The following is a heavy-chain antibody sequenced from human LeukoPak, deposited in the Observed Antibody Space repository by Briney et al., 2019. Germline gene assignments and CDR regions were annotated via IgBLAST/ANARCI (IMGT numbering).Heavy chain of an antibody. Sequence: GGSLRLSCAATGFTFSDYDMHWVRQATGQGPHLLSAIGTAGDTYYTGSVKGRFTISRENAKNSLYLQMNSLRAGDTAVYYCARVAKERVGGVYYFDYWGQGTLVTVSS. CDR1: GFTFSDYD. V-gene: IGHV3-13*01. D-gene: IGHD1-1*01. CDR3: ARVAKERVGGVYYFDY. CDR2: IGTAGDT. J-gene: IGHJ4*02.